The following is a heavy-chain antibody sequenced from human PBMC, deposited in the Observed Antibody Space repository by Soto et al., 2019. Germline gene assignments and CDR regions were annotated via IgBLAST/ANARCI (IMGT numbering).Heavy chain of an antibody. D-gene: IGHD1-26*01. J-gene: IGHJ4*02. CDR3: ARGIRGTVGALSY. Sequence: SVKVSCKASGGTFSSYAIIWVRQAPGQGLEWMGGIIPIFGTANYAQKFQGRVTITADESTSTAYMELSSLRSEDTAVYYCARGIRGTVGALSYWGQGTLVTVSS. CDR2: IIPIFGTA. CDR1: GGTFSSYA. V-gene: IGHV1-69*13.